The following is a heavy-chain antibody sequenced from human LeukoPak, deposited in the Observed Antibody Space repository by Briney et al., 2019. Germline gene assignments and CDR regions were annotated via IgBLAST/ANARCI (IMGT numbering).Heavy chain of an antibody. V-gene: IGHV4-39*01. CDR1: GGSISSSSYY. D-gene: IGHD2-15*01. Sequence: PSETLSLTCTVSGGSISSSSYYWGWIRQPPGKGLEWIGSIYYSGSTYYNPSLKSRVTISVDTSKNQFSLKLSSVTAADTAVYYCARRYCSGGSCYREYFDPWGQGTLVTVSS. CDR2: IYYSGST. CDR3: ARRYCSGGSCYREYFDP. J-gene: IGHJ5*02.